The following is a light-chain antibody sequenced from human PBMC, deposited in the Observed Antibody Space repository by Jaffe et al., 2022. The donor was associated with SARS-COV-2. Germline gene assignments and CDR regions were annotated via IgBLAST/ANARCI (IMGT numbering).Light chain of an antibody. CDR1: SSDVGGYNY. V-gene: IGLV2-14*01. J-gene: IGLJ1*01. Sequence: QSALTQPASVSGSPGQSITISCTGTSSDVGGYNYVSWYQQHPGKAPKLMIYEVSNRPSGVPDRFSGSKSGNTASLTISGLQAEDEADYYCSSYTSSSTLHVFGTGTKVTVL. CDR3: SSYTSSSTLHV. CDR2: EVS.